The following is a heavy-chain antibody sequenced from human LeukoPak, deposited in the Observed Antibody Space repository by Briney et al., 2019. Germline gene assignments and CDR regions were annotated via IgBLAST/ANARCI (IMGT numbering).Heavy chain of an antibody. CDR2: ISSSSSTI. J-gene: IGHJ3*02. CDR1: GFTFSSYS. V-gene: IGHV3-48*01. D-gene: IGHD5-24*01. CDR3: ALLTGMATTSNAFDI. Sequence: SGGSLRLSCAASGFTFSSYSMSWVRQAPGKGLEWVSYISSSSSTIYYADSVKGRFTISRDNAKNSLYLQMNSLRAEDTAVYYCALLTGMATTSNAFDIWGQGTMDTVSS.